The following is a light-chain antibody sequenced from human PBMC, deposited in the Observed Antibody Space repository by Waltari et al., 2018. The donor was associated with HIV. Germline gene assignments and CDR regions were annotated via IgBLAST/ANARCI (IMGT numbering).Light chain of an antibody. CDR3: SSYTTRSTPDPNWV. CDR1: SRDVGGSNY. Sequence: QSALTQPASVSGSPGQSITISCTGTSRDVGGSNYVSWYQQHPGKAPKLMIFEVSNRPSGVSNRFSGSKSVNTASLTISGLQAEDEADYYCSSYTTRSTPDPNWVFGGGTKLTVL. CDR2: EVS. J-gene: IGLJ3*02. V-gene: IGLV2-14*01.